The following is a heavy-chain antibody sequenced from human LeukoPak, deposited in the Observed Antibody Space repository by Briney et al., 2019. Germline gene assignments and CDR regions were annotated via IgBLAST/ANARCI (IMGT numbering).Heavy chain of an antibody. Sequence: SQTLSLTCTVSGGSISSGSYYWSWIRQPAGKGLEWIGRIYTSGSTNYNPSLKSRVTISVDTSKNQFSLKLSSVTAADTAVYYCARDRHYYDSSGLDYWGQGTLVTVSS. D-gene: IGHD3-22*01. CDR1: GGSISSGSYY. V-gene: IGHV4-61*02. CDR3: ARDRHYYDSSGLDY. CDR2: IYTSGST. J-gene: IGHJ4*02.